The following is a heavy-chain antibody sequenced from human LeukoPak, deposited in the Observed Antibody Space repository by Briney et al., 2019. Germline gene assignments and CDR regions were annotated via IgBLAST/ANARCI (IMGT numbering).Heavy chain of an antibody. CDR3: AKDLAWSFDY. D-gene: IGHD2-8*02. V-gene: IGHV3-23*01. Sequence: GGSLRLSCAASGFTFSIYGMSWVRQAPGKGLEWVSAISGNGGSIYYADSVKGRFTISRDNSRNTLYLQMNSLRAEDTAVYYCAKDLAWSFDYWGQGTLVTVSS. J-gene: IGHJ4*02. CDR2: ISGNGGSI. CDR1: GFTFSIYG.